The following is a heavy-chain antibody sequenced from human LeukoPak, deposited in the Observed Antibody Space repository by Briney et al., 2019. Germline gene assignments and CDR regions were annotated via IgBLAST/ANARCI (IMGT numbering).Heavy chain of an antibody. Sequence: GSSVKVSCKASGGTFSSYAISWVRQAPGQGLEWMGGIIPIFGTANYAQKFQGGVTITADESTSTAYMELSSLRSEDTAVYYCARASGYSYGYSDYYYGMDVWGQGTTVTVSS. V-gene: IGHV1-69*01. CDR3: ARASGYSYGYSDYYYGMDV. CDR2: IIPIFGTA. CDR1: GGTFSSYA. D-gene: IGHD5-18*01. J-gene: IGHJ6*02.